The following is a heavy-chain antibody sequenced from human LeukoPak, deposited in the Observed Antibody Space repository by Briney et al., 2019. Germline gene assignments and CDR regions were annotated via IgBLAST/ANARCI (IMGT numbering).Heavy chain of an antibody. V-gene: IGHV4-39*07. Sequence: SETLSLTCTVSGGSISSNGYYWGWIRQPPGKGLEWIGSFYYTGSTFYSPSLKSRVTISVDTSKSQFSLNLSSVTAADTAVYYCARMTTVVTVDYWGQGTLVTVSS. CDR3: ARMTTVVTVDY. CDR2: FYYTGST. D-gene: IGHD4-23*01. CDR1: GGSISSNGYY. J-gene: IGHJ4*02.